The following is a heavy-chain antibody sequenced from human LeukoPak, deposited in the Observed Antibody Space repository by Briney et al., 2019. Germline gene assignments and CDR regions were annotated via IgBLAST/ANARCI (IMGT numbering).Heavy chain of an antibody. D-gene: IGHD3-3*01. CDR2: ISGSGGST. Sequence: SGGSLRLSCAASGFTFSSYEMNWVRQAPGKGLEWVSAISGSGGSTYYADSVKGRFTISRDNSKNTLYLQMNSLRAEDTAVYYCAKDREWLSNWLDPWGQGTLVTVSS. J-gene: IGHJ5*02. V-gene: IGHV3-23*01. CDR1: GFTFSSYE. CDR3: AKDREWLSNWLDP.